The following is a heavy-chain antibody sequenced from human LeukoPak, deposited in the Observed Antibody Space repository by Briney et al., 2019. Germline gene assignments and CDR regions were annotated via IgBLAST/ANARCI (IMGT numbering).Heavy chain of an antibody. D-gene: IGHD1-26*01. Sequence: GGSLRLSCAASGFTFSSYAMHWVRQAPGKGLEWVAVISYDGGNKYYADSVKGRFTISRDNSKNTLYLQMNSLRAEDTAVYYCARDSYSGSYLFNYWGQGTLVTVSS. CDR1: GFTFSSYA. J-gene: IGHJ4*02. V-gene: IGHV3-30-3*01. CDR3: ARDSYSGSYLFNY. CDR2: ISYDGGNK.